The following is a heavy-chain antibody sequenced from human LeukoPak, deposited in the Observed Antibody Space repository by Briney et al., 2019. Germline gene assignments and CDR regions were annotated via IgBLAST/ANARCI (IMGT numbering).Heavy chain of an antibody. V-gene: IGHV3-21*01. D-gene: IGHD3-22*01. CDR1: GFSFSSQS. CDR3: ARDAGLVDSHFEAFDY. CDR2: ISSRSTYI. J-gene: IGHJ4*02. Sequence: PGGSLRLSCAASGFSFSSQSMNWVRQAPGKGLEWVSAISSRSTYIYYVDSVKGRFTISRDNAKNSLYLQMNSLRAEDTAVYYCARDAGLVDSHFEAFDYWGQGTLVTVSS.